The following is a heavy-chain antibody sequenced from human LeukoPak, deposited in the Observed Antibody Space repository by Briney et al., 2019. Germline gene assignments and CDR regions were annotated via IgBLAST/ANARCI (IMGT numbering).Heavy chain of an antibody. CDR2: ISGSSSYI. D-gene: IGHD1-20*01. V-gene: IGHV3-21*01. J-gene: IGHJ6*02. CDR1: EFTFSIYS. CDR3: ARFVANWNPGGMDV. Sequence: GGSLRLSCEASEFTFSIYSINWVRQAPGKGLEWVSSISGSSSYIYYKESVRGRFTISRDNSKNSVYLQMNTLRAEDTAVYYCARFVANWNPGGMDVWGQGTTVTVSS.